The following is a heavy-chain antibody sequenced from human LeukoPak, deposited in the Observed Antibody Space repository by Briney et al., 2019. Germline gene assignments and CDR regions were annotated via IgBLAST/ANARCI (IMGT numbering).Heavy chain of an antibody. D-gene: IGHD5-18*01. J-gene: IGHJ4*02. Sequence: GGSLRLSCAASGFTFSNYWINWVRQAPEKGLEWVANIKQDGSETYCVDSVKGRFTISRDNAKNSLYLQMNSLRDEDTAVYYCARGGSGYSYGKIDSWGQGILVTVSS. CDR1: GFTFSNYW. V-gene: IGHV3-7*01. CDR3: ARGGSGYSYGKIDS. CDR2: IKQDGSET.